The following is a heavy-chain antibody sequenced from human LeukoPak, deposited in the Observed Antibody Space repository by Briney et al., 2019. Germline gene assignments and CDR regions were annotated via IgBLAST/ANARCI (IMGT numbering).Heavy chain of an antibody. CDR3: ARRRGSGAYYFDY. D-gene: IGHD3-16*01. CDR2: IYYSGST. Sequence: SETLSLTCAVSGDSISSTSYFWGWIRQPPGKGLEWIGSIYYSGSTYYNPSLKSRVTISLDTSKSQFSLNLISVTASDTAVYYCARRRGSGAYYFDYWGQGTLVTVSS. V-gene: IGHV4-39*01. CDR1: GDSISSTSYF. J-gene: IGHJ4*02.